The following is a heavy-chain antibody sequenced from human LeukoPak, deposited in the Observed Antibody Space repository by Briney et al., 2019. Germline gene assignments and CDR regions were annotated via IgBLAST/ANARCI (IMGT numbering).Heavy chain of an antibody. CDR1: GYSISSGYY. CDR2: IYHSGST. CDR3: ARGYSGSYFDCFDY. J-gene: IGHJ4*02. D-gene: IGHD1-26*01. Sequence: SETLSLTCAVSGYSISSGYYWGWIRQPPGKGLEWIGSIYHSGSTYYNPSLKSRVTISVDTSKNQFSLKLSSVTAADTAVYYCARGYSGSYFDCFDYWRQGTLVTVSS. V-gene: IGHV4-38-2*01.